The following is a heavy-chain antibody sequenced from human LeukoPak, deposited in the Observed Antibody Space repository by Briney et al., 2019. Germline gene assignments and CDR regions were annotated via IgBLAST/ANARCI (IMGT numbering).Heavy chain of an antibody. V-gene: IGHV3-48*03. J-gene: IGHJ5*02. CDR3: AREGSGWYVGGNWFDP. CDR1: GFTFSSYE. CDR2: ISSSGSTI. Sequence: GGSLRLSCAASGFTFSSYEMNWVRQAPGKGLEWVSHISSSGSTIYYADSVKGRFTISRDNAKNSLYLQMNSLRAEDTAVYYCAREGSGWYVGGNWFDPWGQGTLVTVSS. D-gene: IGHD6-19*01.